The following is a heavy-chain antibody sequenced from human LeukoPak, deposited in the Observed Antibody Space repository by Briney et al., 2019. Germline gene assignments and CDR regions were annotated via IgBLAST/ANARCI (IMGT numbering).Heavy chain of an antibody. D-gene: IGHD6-13*01. CDR1: GGPISSYY. J-gene: IGHJ5*02. V-gene: IGHV4-4*07. CDR2: IYTSGST. CDR3: ARDQYPSRIAAAGTGWFDP. Sequence: SETLSLTCTVSGGPISSYYWSWIRQPAGKGLEWIGRIYTSGSTNYNPSLKSRVTMSVDTSKNQFSLKLSSVTAADTAVYYCARDQYPSRIAAAGTGWFDPWGQGTLVTVSS.